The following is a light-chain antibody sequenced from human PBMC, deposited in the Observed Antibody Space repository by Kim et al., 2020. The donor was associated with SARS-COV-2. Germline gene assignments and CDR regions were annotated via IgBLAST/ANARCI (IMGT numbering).Light chain of an antibody. J-gene: IGLJ2*01. Sequence: SYELTQPPSVSVSPGQTASIVCSGHKLGEKYTAWYQQKSGQSPVLIIYQHDRRPSGIPDRFSGSNSGNTVTLTISGTQPMDEADYYCQAWDSVAVFGGGTKLTVL. CDR2: QHD. V-gene: IGLV3-1*01. CDR3: QAWDSVAV. CDR1: KLGEKY.